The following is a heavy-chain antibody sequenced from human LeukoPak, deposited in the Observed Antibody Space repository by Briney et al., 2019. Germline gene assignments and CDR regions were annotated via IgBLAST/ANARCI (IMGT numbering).Heavy chain of an antibody. CDR1: VESFSGYY. CDR3: ARGRSYYYYYMDG. CDR2: INHSGST. D-gene: IGHD1-14*01. V-gene: IGHV4-34*01. J-gene: IGHJ6*03. Sequence: SETLSLTCAVYVESFSGYYWSWIRQPPGEGLEWIGEINHSGSTNYNPSLNSRVTISIDTSKHQISLKLGSVTAADTAVYYCARGRSYYYYYMDGWGKGATVSAS.